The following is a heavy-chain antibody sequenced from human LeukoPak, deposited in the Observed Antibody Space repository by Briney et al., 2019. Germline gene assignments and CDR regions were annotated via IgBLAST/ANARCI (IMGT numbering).Heavy chain of an antibody. V-gene: IGHV1-18*01. Sequence: ASVKVSCKASGYPFTTYGIIWVRQAPGQGLEWMGWISAYNGNTKYAQKLQGRVAMTTDTSTSTAYMELRSLRSDDTAVYYCATRIAARGDWYFDLWGRGTLVTVSS. CDR2: ISAYNGNT. CDR3: ATRIAARGDWYFDL. CDR1: GYPFTTYG. J-gene: IGHJ2*01.